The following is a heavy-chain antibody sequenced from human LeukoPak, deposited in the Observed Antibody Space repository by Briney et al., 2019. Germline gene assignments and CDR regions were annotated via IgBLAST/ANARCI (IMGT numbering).Heavy chain of an antibody. J-gene: IGHJ5*02. CDR3: ARPYYYDSRIDP. CDR2: MYYSGST. V-gene: IGHV4-30-4*01. CDR1: GGSISSGDYY. Sequence: SQTLSLTCTVSGGSISSGDYYWSWIRQPPGKGLEWIAYMYYSGSTYFNPSIKSRVTKSADTSKTQLSLKLSSVTVADTAVHYCARPYYYDSRIDPWGQGILVTVSS. D-gene: IGHD3-22*01.